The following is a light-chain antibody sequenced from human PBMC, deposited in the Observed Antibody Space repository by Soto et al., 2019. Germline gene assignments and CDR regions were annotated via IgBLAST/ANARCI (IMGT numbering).Light chain of an antibody. V-gene: IGLV2-14*01. Sequence: QSALTQPASVSGSPGQSIAISCTGTSSDVGGYTYVSWYQQHPGKAPKLMIYDVSARPSGVSNRFSGSKSDNTASLTISGLQAEDEADYYCSSYTSSNTVIFGGGTKGTVL. CDR3: SSYTSSNTVI. CDR1: SSDVGGYTY. CDR2: DVS. J-gene: IGLJ2*01.